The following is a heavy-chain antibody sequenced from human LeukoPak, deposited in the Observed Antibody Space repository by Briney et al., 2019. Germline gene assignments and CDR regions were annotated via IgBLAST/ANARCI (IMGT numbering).Heavy chain of an antibody. D-gene: IGHD1-26*01. J-gene: IGHJ4*02. Sequence: SETLSLTCAVSGYSISSGYYWGWIRQPPGKGLEWIGTIYHSGSTYYNPSLKSRVTISVDTSKSQFSLKLSSVTAADTAVYYCARAGGYSGSYYEFDYWGQGTLVTVSS. CDR3: ARAGGYSGSYYEFDY. CDR1: GYSISSGYY. V-gene: IGHV4-38-2*01. CDR2: IYHSGST.